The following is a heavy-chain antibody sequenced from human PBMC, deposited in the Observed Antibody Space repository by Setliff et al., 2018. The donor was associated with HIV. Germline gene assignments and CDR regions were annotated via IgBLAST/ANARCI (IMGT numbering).Heavy chain of an antibody. CDR3: ASGMRWDTAMGDAFDI. CDR2: MNPDTGYT. Sequence: ASVKVSCKASGYSFLSYDISWVRQATGQGLEWMGWMNPDTGYTGFAQKFQGRVTMTRNTSTRTAYMELSSLTSEDTAVYYCASGMRWDTAMGDAFDIWGQGTMVTVSS. J-gene: IGHJ3*02. V-gene: IGHV1-8*01. D-gene: IGHD5-18*01. CDR1: GYSFLSYD.